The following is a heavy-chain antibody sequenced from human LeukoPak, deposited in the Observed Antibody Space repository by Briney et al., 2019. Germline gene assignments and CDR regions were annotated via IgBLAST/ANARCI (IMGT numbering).Heavy chain of an antibody. CDR1: GGSISSGDYY. Sequence: SQTLSLTCTVSGGSISSGDYYWSWIRQPPGKGLEWIGYIYYSGSTYYNPSLKSRVTISVDTSKNQFSLKLSSVTAADTAVYYCARERPDCGDFDYWGQGTLVTVSS. CDR3: ARERPDCGDFDY. CDR2: IYYSGST. D-gene: IGHD2-21*02. V-gene: IGHV4-30-4*08. J-gene: IGHJ4*02.